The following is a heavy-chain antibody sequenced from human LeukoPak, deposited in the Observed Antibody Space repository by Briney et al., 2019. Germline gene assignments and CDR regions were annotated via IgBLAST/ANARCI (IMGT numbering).Heavy chain of an antibody. CDR2: ISSSSSYI. CDR1: GFTFTIYS. D-gene: IGHD4-23*01. Sequence: GGSLRLSCVASGFTFTIYSMIWVRQSPGKGLEWISSISSSSSYIHYADSVKGRFTISRDNANSSVELQMNSLRAEDTAVYYCAKRAGRGNSYQFMDVWGRGTTVTVSS. V-gene: IGHV3-21*06. J-gene: IGHJ6*03. CDR3: AKRAGRGNSYQFMDV.